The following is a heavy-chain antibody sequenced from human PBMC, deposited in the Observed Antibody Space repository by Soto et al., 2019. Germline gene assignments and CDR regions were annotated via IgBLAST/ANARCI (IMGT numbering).Heavy chain of an antibody. V-gene: IGHV3-23*01. CDR1: GFTFSSYA. CDR3: AKRIVATDHY. Sequence: EVQLLESGGGLVQPGGSLRLCCAASGFTFSSYAMRWVRQAPGKGLGWVLAISGSGGSTYHADSVMGRFTISRDNPKNTLYLQMNSLRAEDTAGYYCAKRIVATDHYWGQGTLVTVSS. J-gene: IGHJ4*02. CDR2: ISGSGGST. D-gene: IGHD5-12*01.